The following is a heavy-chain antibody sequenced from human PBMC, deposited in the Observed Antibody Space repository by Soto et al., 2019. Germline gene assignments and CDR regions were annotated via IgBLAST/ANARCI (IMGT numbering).Heavy chain of an antibody. J-gene: IGHJ4*02. CDR1: GGSISSSSYY. V-gene: IGHV4-39*01. Sequence: QLQLQESGPGLVKPSETLSLTCTVSGGSISSSSYYWGWIRQPPGKGLEWIGSIYYSGSTYYNPSLKSRVTISVDTSKNQFSLKLSSVTAADTAVYYCARHLRAGGSGVFDYWGQGTLVTVSS. D-gene: IGHD3-10*01. CDR3: ARHLRAGGSGVFDY. CDR2: IYYSGST.